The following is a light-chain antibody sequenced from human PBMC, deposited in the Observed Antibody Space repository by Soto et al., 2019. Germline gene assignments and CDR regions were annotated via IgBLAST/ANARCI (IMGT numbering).Light chain of an antibody. CDR1: STDVGGHKY. Sequence: QSALTQPASVSGSPGQSITISCTGTSTDVGGHKYVTWYQQYPGKAPKLMMYDVNRRPSGVSNRFSGSKSGNTASLTISGLQAEDEADYYCSSYSSSSAFYVFGTGTKVTVL. CDR3: SSYSSSSAFYV. J-gene: IGLJ1*01. CDR2: DVN. V-gene: IGLV2-14*01.